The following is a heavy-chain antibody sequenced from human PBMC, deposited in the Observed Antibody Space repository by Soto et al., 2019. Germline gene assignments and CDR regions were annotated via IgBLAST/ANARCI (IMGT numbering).Heavy chain of an antibody. J-gene: IGHJ3*01. D-gene: IGHD3-3*01. CDR1: GFTFSKYA. CDR3: ARPLEWFGDDAFDL. Sequence: QVQLVESGGGVVQPGRSLILSCAASGFTFSKYAMDWVRQVPGKGLEWVALIAYDSSDKKYADSVKGRFTVSRDNAKDTLFLHMNNLRPEDTALYFCARPLEWFGDDAFDLWGRGTMLIVSS. V-gene: IGHV3-30-3*01. CDR2: IAYDSSDK.